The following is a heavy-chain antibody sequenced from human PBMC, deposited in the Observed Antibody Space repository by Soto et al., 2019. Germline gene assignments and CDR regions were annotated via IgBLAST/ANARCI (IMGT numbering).Heavy chain of an antibody. CDR3: AGDRVAAPYYYNGLDV. V-gene: IGHV4-61*01. D-gene: IGHD6-6*01. CDR2: IYHTGST. J-gene: IGHJ6*02. Sequence: SETLSLTCTVSGDSVSISHYYWTWIRQPPGKELEWIGYIYHTGSTNYNPSLKGRVTISVDTSKNQFSLKLSSVTAADTAVYYCAGDRVAAPYYYNGLDVWGQGTTVTVSS. CDR1: GDSVSISHYY.